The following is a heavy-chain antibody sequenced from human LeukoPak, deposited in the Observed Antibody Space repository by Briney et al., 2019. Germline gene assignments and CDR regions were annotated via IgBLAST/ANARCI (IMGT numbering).Heavy chain of an antibody. J-gene: IGHJ4*02. CDR3: ARAHLRESGSYYLLFDY. CDR1: GGTFSSYA. CDR2: IIPIFGIA. V-gene: IGHV1-69*15. D-gene: IGHD1-26*01. Sequence: SVKVSCKASGGTFSSYAISWVRQAPGQGLEWMGRIIPIFGIANYAQKFQGRVTITADESTSTAYMELSSLRSEDTAVYYCARAHLRESGSYYLLFDYWGQGTLVTVSS.